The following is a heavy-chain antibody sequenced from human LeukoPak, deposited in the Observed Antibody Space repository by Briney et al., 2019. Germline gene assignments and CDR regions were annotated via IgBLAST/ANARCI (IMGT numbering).Heavy chain of an antibody. J-gene: IGHJ5*02. CDR1: GFIFNNYG. CDR2: ISNDGGGT. V-gene: IGHV3-23*01. D-gene: IGHD3-22*01. CDR3: AKGSSGYFADL. Sequence: GGSLRLSCAAPGFIFNNYGLMWVRQAPGKGLEWVSAISNDGGGTQYADFVEGRFTISRDNSKNTLFLQMSSLKAEDTALYYCAKGSSGYFADLWGQGTLVTVSS.